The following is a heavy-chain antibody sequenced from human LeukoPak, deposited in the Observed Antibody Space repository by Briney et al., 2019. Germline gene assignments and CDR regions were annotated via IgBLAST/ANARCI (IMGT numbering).Heavy chain of an antibody. D-gene: IGHD1-26*01. V-gene: IGHV4-59*02. CDR3: ARDIRTVGATLYFDY. CDR1: GVPVTTYY. J-gene: IGHJ4*02. CDR2: VHSSGST. Sequence: KPSETLSLTCTVSGVPVTTYYWSWIRQSPGKELEWIANVHSSGSTFYNPSLKSRVTISIDTSKNQFSLKLTSVTTADTAVYYCARDIRTVGATLYFDYWGQGTLLTVSS.